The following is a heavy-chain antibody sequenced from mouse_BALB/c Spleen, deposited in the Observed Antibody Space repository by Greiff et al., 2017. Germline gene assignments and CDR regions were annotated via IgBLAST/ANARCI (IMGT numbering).Heavy chain of an antibody. J-gene: IGHJ4*01. Sequence: VKVEESGPGLVAPSQSLSITCTVSGFSLSRYSVHWVRQPPGKGLEWLGMIWGGGSTDYNSALKSRLSISKDNSKSQVFLKMNSLQTDDTAMYYCARNSGAMITDAMDYWGQGTSVTVSS. CDR1: GFSLSRYS. V-gene: IGHV2-6-4*01. CDR2: IWGGGST. D-gene: IGHD2-4*01. CDR3: ARNSGAMITDAMDY.